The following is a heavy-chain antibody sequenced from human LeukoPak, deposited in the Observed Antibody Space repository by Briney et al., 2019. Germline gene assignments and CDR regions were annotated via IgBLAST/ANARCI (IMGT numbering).Heavy chain of an antibody. J-gene: IGHJ4*02. CDR2: IRSKANSYAT. CDR1: GFTFSGSA. CDR3: TTVDPSMALDY. Sequence: GGSLRLSCAASGFTFSGSAMHWVRQASGRGLEWVGRIRSKANSYATAYAASVKGRFTISRDDSKNTAYLQMNSLKTEDTAVYYCTTVDPSMALDYWGQGTLVTVSS. D-gene: IGHD5-18*01. V-gene: IGHV3-73*01.